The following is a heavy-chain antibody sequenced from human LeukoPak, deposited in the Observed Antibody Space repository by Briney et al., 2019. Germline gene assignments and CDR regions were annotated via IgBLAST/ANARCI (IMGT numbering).Heavy chain of an antibody. J-gene: IGHJ4*02. CDR3: ARERYSGSYSDY. CDR2: INHSGST. D-gene: IGHD1-26*01. V-gene: IGHV4-30-4*01. CDR1: GGSISSGDYY. Sequence: PSQTLSLTCTVSGGSISSGDYYWSWIRQPPGKGLEWIGEINHSGSTNYNPSLKSRVTISVDMSKNQFSLKLSSVTAADTAVYYCARERYSGSYSDYWGQGTLVTVSS.